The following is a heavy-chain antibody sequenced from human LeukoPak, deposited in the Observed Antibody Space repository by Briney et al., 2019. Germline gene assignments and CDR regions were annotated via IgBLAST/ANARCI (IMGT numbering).Heavy chain of an antibody. D-gene: IGHD2-2*01. Sequence: GGSLRLSCAASGFTFSSYGMHWVRQAPGKGLEWVAVISYDGSNKYYADSVKGRFTISRDNSKNTLYLQMNSLRVEDTAIYYCTKGPAAIGYFQDWGQGTLVTVSS. CDR2: ISYDGSNK. J-gene: IGHJ1*01. CDR3: TKGPAAIGYFQD. CDR1: GFTFSSYG. V-gene: IGHV3-30*12.